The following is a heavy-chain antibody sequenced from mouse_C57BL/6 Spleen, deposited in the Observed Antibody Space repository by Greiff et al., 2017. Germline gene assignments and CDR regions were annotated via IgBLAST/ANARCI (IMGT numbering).Heavy chain of an antibody. CDR1: AYTFSTYW. Sequence: VQLQQPGTELVKPGASVKLSCKASAYTFSTYWMHWVQQRPGRGLEWIGRIDPNSGDSKYNERFKSKATLTVDKSSSTAYMQLSSLTSADSAVYYCARAYGNYTHWYGDVWGTGTTVTVSS. D-gene: IGHD2-1*01. V-gene: IGHV1-72*01. CDR3: ARAYGNYTHWYGDV. J-gene: IGHJ1*03. CDR2: IDPNSGDS.